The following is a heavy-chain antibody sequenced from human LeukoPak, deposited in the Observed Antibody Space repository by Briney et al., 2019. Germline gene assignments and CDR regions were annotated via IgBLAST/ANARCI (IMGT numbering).Heavy chain of an antibody. J-gene: IGHJ4*02. V-gene: IGHV4-38-2*01. CDR3: ARHQGGLLGYCSSTSCYRGLYYFDY. CDR2: IYHSGST. Sequence: PSETLSLTCAVSGYSISSGYYWGWIRQPPGKGLEWIGSIYHSGSTYYNPSLKSRVTISVDTSKNQFSLKLSSVTAADTAVYYCARHQGGLLGYCSSTSCYRGLYYFDYWGQGTLVTVSS. CDR1: GYSISSGYY. D-gene: IGHD2-2*02.